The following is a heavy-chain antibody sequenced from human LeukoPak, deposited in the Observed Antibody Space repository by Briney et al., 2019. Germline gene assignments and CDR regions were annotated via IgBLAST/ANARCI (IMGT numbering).Heavy chain of an antibody. CDR1: GGSISSGDYY. D-gene: IGHD2-2*01. Sequence: SQTLSLTCTVSGGSISSGDYYWSWIRQPPGKGLEWIGYIYYSGSTYYNPSLKSRVTISVDTSKNQFSLKLCSVTAADTAVYYCARVPAALNWFDPWGQGTLVTVSS. CDR2: IYYSGST. CDR3: ARVPAALNWFDP. J-gene: IGHJ5*02. V-gene: IGHV4-30-4*08.